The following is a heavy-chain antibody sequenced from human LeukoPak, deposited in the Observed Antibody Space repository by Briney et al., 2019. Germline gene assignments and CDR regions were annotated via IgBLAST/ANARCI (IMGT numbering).Heavy chain of an antibody. CDR3: ARAEYYDFWSGYYLLDY. CDR2: IKQDGSEK. V-gene: IGHV3-7*03. CDR1: GFTFSSYW. Sequence: GGSLRLSCAASGFTFSSYWMSWVRQAPGKGLEWVANIKQDGSEKYYVDSVKGRFTISRDNAKNSLYLQMNSLRAEDTAVYYCARAEYYDFWSGYYLLDYWGQGTLVTVSS. D-gene: IGHD3-3*01. J-gene: IGHJ4*02.